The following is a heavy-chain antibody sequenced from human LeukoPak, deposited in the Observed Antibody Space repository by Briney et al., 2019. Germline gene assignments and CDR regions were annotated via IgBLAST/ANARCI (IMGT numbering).Heavy chain of an antibody. Sequence: SETLSLTCTVSGGSISSHYWSWIRQPPGKGLEWIGYIYYSGTTNYNPSLKSRVTISVDTSKNQFSLKLSSVTAADTAVYYCARVPLGYCSSTSCYTFDYWGQGTLVTVSS. CDR3: ARVPLGYCSSTSCYTFDY. J-gene: IGHJ4*02. CDR2: IYYSGTT. CDR1: GGSISSHY. D-gene: IGHD2-2*02. V-gene: IGHV4-59*11.